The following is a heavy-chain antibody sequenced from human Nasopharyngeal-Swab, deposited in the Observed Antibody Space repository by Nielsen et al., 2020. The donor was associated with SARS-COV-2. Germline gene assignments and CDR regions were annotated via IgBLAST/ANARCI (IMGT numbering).Heavy chain of an antibody. V-gene: IGHV4-61*01. CDR3: ASGELSPFDY. J-gene: IGHJ4*02. D-gene: IGHD3-10*01. CDR1: GGSISSSSYY. Sequence: SETLSLTCTVSGGSISSSSYYWSWIRQPPGKGLEWIGYIYYSGSINYNPSLKSRVTISVDTSKNQFSLKLSSVTAADTAVYYCASGELSPFDYWGQGTLVTVSS. CDR2: IYYSGSI.